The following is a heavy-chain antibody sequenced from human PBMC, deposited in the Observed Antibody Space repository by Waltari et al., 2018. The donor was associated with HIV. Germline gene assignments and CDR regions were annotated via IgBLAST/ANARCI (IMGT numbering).Heavy chain of an antibody. CDR2: SNPSGGTT. CDR1: GYTFTSYY. V-gene: IGHV1-46*01. Sequence: QLQLVQSGAEVKKPGASVKVSCKASGYTFTSYYIHWVRQAPGQGREWMGISNPSGGTTRYEQKCQGRVTMTRDTSTRTVYMELSSLRSEDTAVYDCARDEGGGEYNDVWSGLDYYGMDVWGQGTTVTVSS. D-gene: IGHD3-3*01. J-gene: IGHJ6*02. CDR3: ARDEGGGEYNDVWSGLDYYGMDV.